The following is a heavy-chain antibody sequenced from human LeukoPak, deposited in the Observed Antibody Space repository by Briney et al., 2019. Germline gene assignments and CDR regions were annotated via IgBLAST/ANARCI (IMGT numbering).Heavy chain of an antibody. CDR1: GFTFSDYY. V-gene: IGHV3-11*04. CDR3: ARSTLPYSSSWYLRKPDTYYYYMDV. CDR2: ISSSGSTI. J-gene: IGHJ6*03. D-gene: IGHD6-13*01. Sequence: GGSLRLSCAASGFTFSDYYMSWIRQAPGKGLEWVSYISSSGSTIYYADSVKGRFTISRDNAKNSLYLQMNSLRAEDTAVYYCARSTLPYSSSWYLRKPDTYYYYMDVWGKGTTVTVSS.